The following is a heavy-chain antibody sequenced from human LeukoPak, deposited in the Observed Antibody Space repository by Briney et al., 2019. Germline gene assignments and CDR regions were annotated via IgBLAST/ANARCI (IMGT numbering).Heavy chain of an antibody. J-gene: IGHJ5*02. Sequence: SETLSLTCTVSGGSISSSSYYWGWLRQPPGKGLEWIGIIYYTGSTYYNPSLKSRVTISVDTSKNQLSLKLSSVTAADTAVYYCASLKDYYDSSDNWFDPWGQGTLVTVSS. D-gene: IGHD3-22*01. CDR1: GGSISSSSYY. CDR3: ASLKDYYDSSDNWFDP. V-gene: IGHV4-39*07. CDR2: IYYTGST.